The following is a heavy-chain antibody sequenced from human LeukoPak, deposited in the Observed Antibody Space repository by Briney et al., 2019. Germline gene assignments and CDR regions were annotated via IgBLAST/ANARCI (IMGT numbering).Heavy chain of an antibody. CDR2: TYYRSKWYN. D-gene: IGHD3-16*01. CDR1: GDSVSSNSAA. V-gene: IGHV6-1*01. J-gene: IGHJ6*03. CDR3: ARDHTFGGGVGNYYYMDV. Sequence: SQTLSLTCAISGDSVSSNSAAWNWIRQSPSRGLEWLGRTYYRSKWYNDYAVSVKSRITINPDTSKNQFSLQLNSVTPEDTAVYYCARDHTFGGGVGNYYYMDVWGKGTTVTVSS.